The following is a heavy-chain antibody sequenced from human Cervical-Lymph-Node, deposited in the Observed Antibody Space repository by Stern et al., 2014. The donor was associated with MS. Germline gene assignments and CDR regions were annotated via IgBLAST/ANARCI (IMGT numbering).Heavy chain of an antibody. CDR3: AKGGSGSYLD. CDR1: GFVFRRYA. CDR2: ISVDGSYT. V-gene: IGHV3-30-3*01. Sequence: VQLVESGGGVVQPGRSLRLSCAASGFVFRRYALHWVRQAPGKGLELVGLISVDGSYTYYTYSVKGRFTVSRDNSNNTVDLEMNSLRLEDTAVYYCAKGGSGSYLDWGQGSLVTVSS. D-gene: IGHD1-26*01. J-gene: IGHJ4*02.